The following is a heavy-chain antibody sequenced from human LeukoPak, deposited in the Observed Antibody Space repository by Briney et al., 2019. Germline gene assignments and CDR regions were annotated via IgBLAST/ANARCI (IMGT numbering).Heavy chain of an antibody. CDR2: INSGSTYM. D-gene: IGHD1-1*01. Sequence: GGCLRLSCGASGFYFSSYSMNWVRQAPGKGLEWVSSINSGSTYMYYADSVKGRFTISRDNAKNSLHLQMDSLRAEDTAVYFCARVEATTGRNYHYYYMDVWGKGTTVTVSS. J-gene: IGHJ6*03. V-gene: IGHV3-21*01. CDR1: GFYFSSYS. CDR3: ARVEATTGRNYHYYYMDV.